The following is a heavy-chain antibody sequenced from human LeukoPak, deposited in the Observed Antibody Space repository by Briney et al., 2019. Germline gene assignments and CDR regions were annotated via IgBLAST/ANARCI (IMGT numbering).Heavy chain of an antibody. J-gene: IGHJ4*02. CDR1: GGSISSGGYS. CDR2: IYHSGST. D-gene: IGHD3-22*01. V-gene: IGHV4-30-2*01. Sequence: SETLSLTCAVSGGSISSGGYSGSWIRQPPGKGLEWIGYIYHSGSTYYNPSLKSRVTISVDRSKNQFSLKLSSVTAADTAVYYCARGGDSSGYPLDYWGQGTLVTVSS. CDR3: ARGGDSSGYPLDY.